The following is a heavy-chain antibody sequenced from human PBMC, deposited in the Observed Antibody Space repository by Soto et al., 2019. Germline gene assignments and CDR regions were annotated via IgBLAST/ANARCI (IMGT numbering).Heavy chain of an antibody. Sequence: GGSLRLSCAASGFTVSSNYMSWVRQAPGKGLEWVSVIYSGGSTYYADSVKGRFTISRDNSKNTLYLQMNSLRAEDTAVYYCARDNEPTRDHGAFDIWGQGTMVTVSS. CDR3: ARDNEPTRDHGAFDI. CDR1: GFTVSSNY. V-gene: IGHV3-66*01. CDR2: IYSGGST. D-gene: IGHD1-1*01. J-gene: IGHJ3*02.